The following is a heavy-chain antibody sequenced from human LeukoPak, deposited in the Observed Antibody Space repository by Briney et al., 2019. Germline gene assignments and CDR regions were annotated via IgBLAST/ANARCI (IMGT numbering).Heavy chain of an antibody. D-gene: IGHD4-23*01. CDR1: GASISSNTYY. CDR2: IKYSGSA. Sequence: SETLSLTCTVSGASISSNTYYWDWIRQPPGEGLEWIGSIKYSGSAYYNPSLKSRVTISVDTSKDQFSLKLNSVTAADTAVYYCARGRGGNLPFDYWGHGTPVTVSS. CDR3: ARGRGGNLPFDY. V-gene: IGHV4-39*01. J-gene: IGHJ4*01.